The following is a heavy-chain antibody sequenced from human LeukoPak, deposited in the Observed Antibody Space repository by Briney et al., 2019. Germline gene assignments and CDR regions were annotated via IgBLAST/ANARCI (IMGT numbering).Heavy chain of an antibody. V-gene: IGHV1-18*01. CDR2: VSGDNGNT. J-gene: IGHJ4*02. CDR3: ATASSSGWYWDY. CDR1: GYTFPSYG. D-gene: IGHD6-19*01. Sequence: ASVKVSCKASGYTFPSYGISWVRQAPGQGLEWMGWVSGDNGNTNYAQKLQGRVTMTTDTSTSTAYMELSSLRSEDTAVYYCATASSSGWYWDYWGQGTLVTVSS.